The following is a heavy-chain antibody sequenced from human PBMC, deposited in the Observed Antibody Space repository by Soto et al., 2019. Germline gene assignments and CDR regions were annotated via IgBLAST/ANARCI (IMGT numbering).Heavy chain of an antibody. Sequence: GASVKVSCKASGGTFSSYAISWVRQAPGQGLEWMGGIIPIFGTANYAQKFQGRVTITADESTSTAYMELSSLRSEDTAVYYFARNGEYSSSFFDYWGQGTLVTVSS. J-gene: IGHJ4*02. CDR1: GGTFSSYA. CDR3: ARNGEYSSSFFDY. V-gene: IGHV1-69*13. CDR2: IIPIFGTA. D-gene: IGHD6-6*01.